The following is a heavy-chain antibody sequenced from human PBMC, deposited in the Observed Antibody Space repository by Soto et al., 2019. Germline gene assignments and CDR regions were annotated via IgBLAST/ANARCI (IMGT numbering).Heavy chain of an antibody. Sequence: PGGSLRLSCAASGFTFSSYWMSWVRQAPGKGLEWVAHTRQDGGQEYYVDSVKGRFTISRDNAKNSLYLQMNSLRVEDTVVYYCARYPNPTVAGLPFDLWGQGTLVTVSS. J-gene: IGHJ4*02. D-gene: IGHD6-19*01. CDR1: GFTFSSYW. V-gene: IGHV3-7*03. CDR3: ARYPNPTVAGLPFDL. CDR2: TRQDGGQE.